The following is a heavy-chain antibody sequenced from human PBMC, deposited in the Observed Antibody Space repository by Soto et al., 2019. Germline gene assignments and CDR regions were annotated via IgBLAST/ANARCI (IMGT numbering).Heavy chain of an antibody. CDR1: GFTFSGYA. CDR3: AKVPYGSGSYYSIDY. J-gene: IGHJ4*02. D-gene: IGHD3-10*01. V-gene: IGHV3-23*01. CDR2: ISGSGGST. Sequence: GSLRLSCAASGFTFSGYAMSWVRQAPGKGLEWVSAISGSGGSTYYADSVKGRFTISRDNSKNTLYLQMNSLRAEDTAVYYCAKVPYGSGSYYSIDYWGQGTLVTVSS.